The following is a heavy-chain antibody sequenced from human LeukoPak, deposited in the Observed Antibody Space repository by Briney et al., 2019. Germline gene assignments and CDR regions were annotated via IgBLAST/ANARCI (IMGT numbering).Heavy chain of an antibody. V-gene: IGHV3-43*01. CDR2: ISWDGGST. Sequence: GGSLRLSCAASGFTFDDYTMHWVRQAPGKGLEWVSLISWDGGSTYYADSVKGRFTISRDNAKNSLYLQMNSLRADDTAVYYCARGGSYVHYWGQGTLVTVSS. CDR1: GFTFDDYT. CDR3: ARGGSYVHY. D-gene: IGHD1-26*01. J-gene: IGHJ4*02.